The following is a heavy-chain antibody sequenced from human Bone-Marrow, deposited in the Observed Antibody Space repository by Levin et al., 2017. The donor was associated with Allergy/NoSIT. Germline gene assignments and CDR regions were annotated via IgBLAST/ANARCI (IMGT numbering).Heavy chain of an antibody. CDR3: ARGGISVAGETADY. V-gene: IGHV3-53*01. Sequence: PGGSLRLSCAASGFTISSYYMSWVRQAPEKGLEWVSVLYSKGNTYYADFVKGRFTISRDDSKNTLYLQMNSLRAEDTAIYYCARGGISVAGETADYWGQGTLVSVSS. CDR1: GFTISSYY. D-gene: IGHD6-13*01. J-gene: IGHJ4*01. CDR2: LYSKGNT.